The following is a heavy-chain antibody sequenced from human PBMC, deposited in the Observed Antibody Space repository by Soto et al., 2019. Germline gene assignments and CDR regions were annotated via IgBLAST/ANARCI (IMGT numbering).Heavy chain of an antibody. Sequence: QVQLVESGGGVVQPGGSLRLSCAASGFTFSSYGVHWVRQAPGKGLEWVAVISNDGIKKNYGESAKGRFTISRDNSENMLYLQTNSLRTEDTAVYYCAKSPQWVAKGGMDVWGQGNTVTVSS. J-gene: IGHJ6*02. CDR1: GFTFSSYG. V-gene: IGHV3-30*18. D-gene: IGHD1-26*01. CDR2: ISNDGIKK. CDR3: AKSPQWVAKGGMDV.